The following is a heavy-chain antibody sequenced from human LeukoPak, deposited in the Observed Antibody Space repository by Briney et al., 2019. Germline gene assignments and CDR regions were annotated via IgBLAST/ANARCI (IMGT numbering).Heavy chain of an antibody. D-gene: IGHD3-10*01. V-gene: IGHV4-59*01. CDR2: IYYSGST. J-gene: IGHJ6*03. Sequence: SETLSLTCTVSGGSISSYYWSWVRQPPGKGVEWIGYIYYSGSTNYNPSLKRGVNILVETSKNKFSLKLRCVNTGDATVYYCARVEEGYGSGRRENYYYYYMDVWGKGTTVTISS. CDR1: GGSISSYY. CDR3: ARVEEGYGSGRRENYYYYYMDV.